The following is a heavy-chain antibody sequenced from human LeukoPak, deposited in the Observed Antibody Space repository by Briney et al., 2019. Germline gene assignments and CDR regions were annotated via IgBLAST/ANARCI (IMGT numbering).Heavy chain of an antibody. CDR2: ISGSGSNT. Sequence: GSLRLSCAASRFTFTGYAMSWVRQAPGKGLEWVSSISGSGSNTYSVDCVKGMFTISRDNSKDTLYMQMNGVRAEDTSVYYWAKVDCSDGDVKFDYWGQGTLVTVSS. CDR1: RFTFTGYA. V-gene: IGHV3-23*01. D-gene: IGHD5-24*01. J-gene: IGHJ4*02. CDR3: AKVDCSDGDVKFDY.